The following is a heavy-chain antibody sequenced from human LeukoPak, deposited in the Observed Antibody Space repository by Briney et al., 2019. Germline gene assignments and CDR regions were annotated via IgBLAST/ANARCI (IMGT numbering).Heavy chain of an antibody. CDR1: GFTFSSYW. CDR2: ISGSGGST. J-gene: IGHJ4*02. D-gene: IGHD5-18*01. Sequence: GGSLRLSCAASGFTFSSYWMSWVRQAPGKGLEWVSAISGSGGSTYYVDSVKGRFTISRDNSRNTLYLQMNSLRAEDTAVYYCAKDYRWTAMYYFDYWGQGTLVTVSS. V-gene: IGHV3-23*01. CDR3: AKDYRWTAMYYFDY.